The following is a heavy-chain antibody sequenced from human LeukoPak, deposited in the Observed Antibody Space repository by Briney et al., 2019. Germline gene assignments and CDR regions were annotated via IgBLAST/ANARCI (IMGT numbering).Heavy chain of an antibody. CDR2: ISYDGSNK. CDR3: AKDSRRYCGSEFDF. V-gene: IGHV3-30*18. CDR1: GFIFSNSG. D-gene: IGHD3-22*01. Sequence: GGSLRLSCAASGFIFSNSGMHWVRQAPGKGLEWVAVISYDGSNKYYADSVKGRFSISRDNSKNTLYLEMNSLRPEDTAVYYCAKDSRRYCGSEFDFWGQGTLVTVFS. J-gene: IGHJ4*02.